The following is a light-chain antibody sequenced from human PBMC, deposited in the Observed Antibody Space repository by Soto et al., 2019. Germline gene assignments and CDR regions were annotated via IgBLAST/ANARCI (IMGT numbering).Light chain of an antibody. J-gene: IGLJ1*01. Sequence: QSVLTQPASVSGCPGQSITISCSGTSNDVGAYNFVSWYQQHPGRAPKLILYDVTSRPSNVSNRFSGSKSGNTASLSISGLRPEDEADYFCSSYTRTATRYVFGSGTKVTVL. V-gene: IGLV2-14*03. CDR1: SNDVGAYNF. CDR3: SSYTRTATRYV. CDR2: DVT.